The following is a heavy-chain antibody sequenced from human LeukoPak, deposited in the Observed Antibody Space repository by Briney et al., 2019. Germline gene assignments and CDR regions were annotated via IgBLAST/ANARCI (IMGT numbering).Heavy chain of an antibody. Sequence: GGSLRLSCAASGFTVSSNYMSWVRQAPGKGLVWVSVIYSGGSTYYADSVKGRFTISRDASKNTLYLQMNSRRAEDTAVYYCAGDLGGSYDEGAFDIWGQGTMVTVSS. J-gene: IGHJ3*02. CDR2: IYSGGST. CDR1: GFTVSSNY. V-gene: IGHV3-66*02. D-gene: IGHD1-26*01. CDR3: AGDLGGSYDEGAFDI.